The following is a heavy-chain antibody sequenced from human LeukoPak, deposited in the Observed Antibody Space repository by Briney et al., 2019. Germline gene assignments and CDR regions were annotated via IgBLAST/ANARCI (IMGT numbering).Heavy chain of an antibody. D-gene: IGHD5-12*01. J-gene: IGHJ4*02. V-gene: IGHV1-2*02. CDR3: ARDKWLRDY. CDR2: INPNSGDT. CDR1: GYTFINYY. Sequence: ASVKVSCKASGYTFINYYIHWVRQAPGQGLEWMGRINPNSGDTNYAQKFEGRATMTRDTSIRTAYMELSRLTSDDTAVYFCARDKWLRDYWGQGTLVTVSS.